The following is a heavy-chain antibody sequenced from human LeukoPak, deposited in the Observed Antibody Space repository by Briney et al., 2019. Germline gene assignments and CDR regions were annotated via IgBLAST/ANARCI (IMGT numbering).Heavy chain of an antibody. CDR2: ISYDGSNK. D-gene: IGHD2-15*01. Sequence: GMSLRLSCAACGFTFSSYAMHWVHQAPAKALEWVAVISYDGSNKYYADSVKGRFTISRDNSKNTLYLQMNSLRAEDTAVYYCARGLRSAAAWGSGAFDIWGQGTMVTVSS. CDR3: ARGLRSAAAWGSGAFDI. V-gene: IGHV3-30-3*01. J-gene: IGHJ3*02. CDR1: GFTFSSYA.